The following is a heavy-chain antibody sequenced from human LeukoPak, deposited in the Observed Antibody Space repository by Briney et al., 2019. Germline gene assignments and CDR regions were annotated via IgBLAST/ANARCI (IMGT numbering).Heavy chain of an antibody. V-gene: IGHV3-48*03. J-gene: IGHJ6*04. Sequence: GGSLRLSCAVSGLTLSSLEMNWVRQARGGGVEWVSYISSSGSTIYYADSVKGRFTISRDNAKNSLYLQMNSLRAEDTAVYYCAELGITMSGGVWGKGTTVTISS. D-gene: IGHD3-10*02. CDR3: AELGITMSGGV. CDR2: ISSSGSTI. CDR1: GLTLSSLE.